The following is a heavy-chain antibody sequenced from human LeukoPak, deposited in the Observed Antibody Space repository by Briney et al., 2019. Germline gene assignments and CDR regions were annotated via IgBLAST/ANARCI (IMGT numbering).Heavy chain of an antibody. V-gene: IGHV1-2*02. J-gene: IGHJ6*02. CDR2: INPNSGGT. D-gene: IGHD3-22*01. Sequence: GASVKVSCKASGYTFTGYYMHWVRQAPGQGLEWMGWINPNSGGTKYAQKFQGRVTMTRDTSISTAYMELSRLRSDDTAVYYCARVGSRANSSGYYEYYYYYYGMDVWGQGTTVTVSS. CDR1: GYTFTGYY. CDR3: ARVGSRANSSGYYEYYYYYYGMDV.